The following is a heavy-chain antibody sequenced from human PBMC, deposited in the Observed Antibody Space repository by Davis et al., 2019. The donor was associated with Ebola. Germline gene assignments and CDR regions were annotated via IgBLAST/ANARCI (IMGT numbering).Heavy chain of an antibody. CDR2: ISAYSGNT. CDR1: TYTFSTYT. V-gene: IGHV1-18*01. Sequence: AASVKVSCKASTYTFSTYTISWVRQAPGQGLEWMGWISAYSGNTNYAQNLQDRITMTTDTSTSTAYMEVGSLRSDDTAVYYCARAQFPTTSDHWGQGTLVTVSS. D-gene: IGHD1-1*01. J-gene: IGHJ4*02. CDR3: ARAQFPTTSDH.